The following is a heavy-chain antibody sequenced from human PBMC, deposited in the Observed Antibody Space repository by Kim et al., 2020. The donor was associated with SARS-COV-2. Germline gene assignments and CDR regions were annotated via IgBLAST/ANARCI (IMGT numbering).Heavy chain of an antibody. Sequence: VDSVKGRFSISRDNAKNSLYLQMYSLRAEDTAVYYCARTRGSGYPDYFDYWGKGTLVTVSS. CDR3: ARTRGSGYPDYFDY. J-gene: IGHJ4*02. D-gene: IGHD3-22*01. V-gene: IGHV3-7*01.